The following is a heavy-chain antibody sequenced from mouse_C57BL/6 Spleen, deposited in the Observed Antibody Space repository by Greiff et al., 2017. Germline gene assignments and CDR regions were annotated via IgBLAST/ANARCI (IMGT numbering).Heavy chain of an antibody. D-gene: IGHD1-1*01. CDR3: ASRGVRSSDY. CDR2: ISYDGSN. V-gene: IGHV3-6*01. J-gene: IGHJ2*01. Sequence: VQLKESGPGLVKPSQSLSLTCSVTGYSITSGYYWNWIRQFPGNKLEWMGYISYDGSNNYNPSLKNRISITRDTSKNQFFLKLNSVTTEDTATYYCASRGVRSSDYRGKGTTLTVSS. CDR1: GYSITSGYY.